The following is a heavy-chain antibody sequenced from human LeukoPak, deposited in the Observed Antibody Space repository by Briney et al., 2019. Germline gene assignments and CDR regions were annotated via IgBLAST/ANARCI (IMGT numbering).Heavy chain of an antibody. CDR3: ARERKYDSNFDY. Sequence: GGSLRLSCAASGFTFSSYWMHWVRQPPGKGLVWVSRIKNDGSTTTYADSVKGRFTVSRDNAKNTLYLQMNSLRAEDTAVYYCARERKYDSNFDYWGQGTLVTVSS. CDR2: IKNDGSTT. V-gene: IGHV3-74*01. J-gene: IGHJ4*02. CDR1: GFTFSSYW. D-gene: IGHD1-1*01.